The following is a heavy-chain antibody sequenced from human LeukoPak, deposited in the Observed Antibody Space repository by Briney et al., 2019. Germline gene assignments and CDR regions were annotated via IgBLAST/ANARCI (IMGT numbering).Heavy chain of an antibody. J-gene: IGHJ4*02. CDR2: ISSSGSSI. CDR1: GFTFRSYE. D-gene: IGHD1-1*01. CDR3: ARDTTGPEDFDY. Sequence: PGGSLRLSCAASGFTFRSYEMEWVRQAPGKGLEWVSFISSSGSSIYYADSVKGRFTISRDNAKNSLYLQMNSLRAEDTAVYYCARDTTGPEDFDYWGQGTLVTVSS. V-gene: IGHV3-48*03.